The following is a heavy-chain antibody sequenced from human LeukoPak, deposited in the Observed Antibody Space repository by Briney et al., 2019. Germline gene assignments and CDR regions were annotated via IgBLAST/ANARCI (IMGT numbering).Heavy chain of an antibody. D-gene: IGHD1-26*01. J-gene: IGHJ4*02. CDR2: INHSGST. Sequence: GSLRLSCAASGFTFSSYAMSWVRQPPGKGLEWIGEINHSGSTNYNPSLKSRVTISVDTSKNQFSLKLSSVTAADTAVYYCARGRGELLTSYYFDYWGQGTLVTVSS. V-gene: IGHV4-34*01. CDR3: ARGRGELLTSYYFDY. CDR1: GFTFSSYA.